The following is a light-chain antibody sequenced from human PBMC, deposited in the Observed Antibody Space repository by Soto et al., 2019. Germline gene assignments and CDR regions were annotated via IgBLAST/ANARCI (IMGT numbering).Light chain of an antibody. CDR1: QSVSNNY. V-gene: IGKV3D-20*02. Sequence: EIVLTQSPGTLSLSPGERATLSCRASQSVSNNYLAWYQQKPGQAPRLLIYGASSRATGIPDRFSGSGSGTDFTLTIRRLEPEDFAVYYCQQRSIWPWTFGQGTKVDIK. CDR3: QQRSIWPWT. CDR2: GAS. J-gene: IGKJ1*01.